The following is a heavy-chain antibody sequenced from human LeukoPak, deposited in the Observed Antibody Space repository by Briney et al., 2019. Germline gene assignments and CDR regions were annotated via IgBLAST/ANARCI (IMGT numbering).Heavy chain of an antibody. D-gene: IGHD5-12*01. CDR1: GYTLTSYV. CDR3: ATATAGYDYLSYYFDY. V-gene: IGHV1-18*01. CDR2: ISGYNGNT. Sequence: ASVKVSCKPSGYTLTSYVISWVRQAPGQGLEWMGWISGYNGNTNYAQKLQGRVTMTTDTSTSTAYMELTSLRSDDTAVYYCATATAGYDYLSYYFDYWGQGTLVTVSS. J-gene: IGHJ4*02.